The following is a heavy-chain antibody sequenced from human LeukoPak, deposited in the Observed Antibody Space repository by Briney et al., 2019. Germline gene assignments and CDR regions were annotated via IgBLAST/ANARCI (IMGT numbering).Heavy chain of an antibody. Sequence: GGSLRLSCVVSGFTVSNNYMSWVRQAPGKGLEWVAGISGTGGSTHYADSVKGRFTISRDNSKNTVYLQMRNLRVEHTAVYYCAKVVAGNIDYYFDYWGQGILVAVSS. D-gene: IGHD2/OR15-2a*01. CDR1: GFTVSNNY. CDR2: ISGTGGST. CDR3: AKVVAGNIDYYFDY. J-gene: IGHJ4*02. V-gene: IGHV3-23*01.